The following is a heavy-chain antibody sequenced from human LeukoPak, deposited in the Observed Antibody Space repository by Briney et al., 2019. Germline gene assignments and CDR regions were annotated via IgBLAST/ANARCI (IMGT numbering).Heavy chain of an antibody. CDR1: GYTFINYY. V-gene: IGHV1-46*01. CDR2: INPSGGSA. CDR3: AREGYGSGRRLGMDV. D-gene: IGHD3-10*01. Sequence: ASVKVSCKASGYTFINYYMHWVRQAPGQGLEWMGIINPSGGSATYAQKIRGRVTLTRDTSTGTVYMELSSLRSDDTSVYYCAREGYGSGRRLGMDVWGQGTTVTVSS. J-gene: IGHJ6*02.